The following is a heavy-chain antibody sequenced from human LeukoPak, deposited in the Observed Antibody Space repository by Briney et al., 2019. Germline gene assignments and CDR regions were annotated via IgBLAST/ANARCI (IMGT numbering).Heavy chain of an antibody. J-gene: IGHJ4*02. CDR1: GFTLSDYY. CDR3: ARHYCSSTTCYRNFDY. D-gene: IGHD2-2*01. CDR2: ISSSSSYI. V-gene: IGHV3-11*03. Sequence: GGSLRLSCAASGFTLSDYYMSWIRQAPGKGLEWVSYISSSSSYIIYADPMTGRFTLSRDHSKNSLYLQMNSLRAEDTAVYYCARHYCSSTTCYRNFDYWGEGTLVTVSS.